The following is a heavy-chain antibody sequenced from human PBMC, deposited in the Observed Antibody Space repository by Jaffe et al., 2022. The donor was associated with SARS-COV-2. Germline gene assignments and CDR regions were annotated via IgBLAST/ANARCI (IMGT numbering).Heavy chain of an antibody. D-gene: IGHD6-13*01. V-gene: IGHV3-15*01. CDR1: GFTFSNAW. Sequence: EVQLVESGGGLVKPGGSLRLSCAASGFTFSNAWMSWVRQAPGKGLEWVGRIKSKTDGGTTDYAAPVKGRFTISRDDSKNTLYLQMNSLKTEDTAVYYCTTLYRSWYDPLDYWGQGTLVTVSS. CDR2: IKSKTDGGTT. J-gene: IGHJ4*02. CDR3: TTLYRSWYDPLDY.